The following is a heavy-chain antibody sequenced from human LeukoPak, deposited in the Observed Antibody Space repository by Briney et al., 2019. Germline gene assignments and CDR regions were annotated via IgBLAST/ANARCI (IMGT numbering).Heavy chain of an antibody. V-gene: IGHV3-53*01. Sequence: PGGSLRLSCAGSDFSFITYAMSWVRQAPGKGLEWVSFIYSGGNTHYSDSVKGRFTISRDNSKNTLYLQMNSLRAEDTAVYYCARRAGDYSHPYDYWGQGTLVTVSS. CDR1: DFSFITYA. D-gene: IGHD3-22*01. CDR3: ARRAGDYSHPYDY. CDR2: IYSGGNT. J-gene: IGHJ4*02.